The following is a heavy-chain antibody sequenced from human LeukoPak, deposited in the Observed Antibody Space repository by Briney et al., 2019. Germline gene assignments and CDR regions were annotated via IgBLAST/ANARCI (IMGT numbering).Heavy chain of an antibody. D-gene: IGHD2-8*01. J-gene: IGHJ4*02. CDR3: ARNGDIVLMVYGAWSY. V-gene: IGHV4-38-2*01. CDR1: GYSISSGYY. CDR2: IYHSGST. Sequence: PSETLSLTCAVYGYSISSGYYWGWIRQPPGKGLEWIGSIYHSGSTYYNPSLKSRVTISVDTSKNQFSLKLSSVTAADTAVYYCARNGDIVLMVYGAWSYWGQGTLVTVSS.